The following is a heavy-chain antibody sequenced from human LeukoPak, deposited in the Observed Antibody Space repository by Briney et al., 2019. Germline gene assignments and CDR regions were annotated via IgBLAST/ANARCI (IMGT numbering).Heavy chain of an antibody. CDR2: IKEDGSVN. Sequence: PGGSLRLSCAASGFTFSTYWMSWVRQAPGKGLEWVANIKEDGSVNAYVDSVKGRFTISRDNAKNSLDLRMHSLRVEDAAVYYCARLSTVVTFDYWGQGTLVTVSS. J-gene: IGHJ4*02. V-gene: IGHV3-7*01. D-gene: IGHD4-23*01. CDR3: ARLSTVVTFDY. CDR1: GFTFSTYW.